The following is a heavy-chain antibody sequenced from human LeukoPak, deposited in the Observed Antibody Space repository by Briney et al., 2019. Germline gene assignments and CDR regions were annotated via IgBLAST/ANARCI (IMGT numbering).Heavy chain of an antibody. J-gene: IGHJ4*02. CDR2: LNWNGGIT. D-gene: IGHD6-13*01. CDR3: AKSASSWPLYYFDY. Sequence: PGGSLRLSCAASGFTFDVYGMSWVRQAPGKGLEWVSGLNWNGGITGYADSVKGRFIISRDNAKNCLYLQMNSLRAEDTALYYCAKSASSWPLYYFDYWGQGTLVTVSS. CDR1: GFTFDVYG. V-gene: IGHV3-20*04.